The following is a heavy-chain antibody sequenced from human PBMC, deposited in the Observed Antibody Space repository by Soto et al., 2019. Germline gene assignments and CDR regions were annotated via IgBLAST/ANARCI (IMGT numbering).Heavy chain of an antibody. CDR1: GFSFSSYG. V-gene: IGHV3-23*01. CDR2: ISGDGGAV. Sequence: EVQLLESGGGLVEPGGSLRLSCSASGFSFSSYGMSWVRQTPGKGLEWVSTISGDGGAVYYADSVKGRIIISIDNSRTTLFLQAKGLRAEDTAVYFCAKVMVGTLGARGFDYWVQGTLVTVSS. D-gene: IGHD1-26*01. CDR3: AKVMVGTLGARGFDY. J-gene: IGHJ4*02.